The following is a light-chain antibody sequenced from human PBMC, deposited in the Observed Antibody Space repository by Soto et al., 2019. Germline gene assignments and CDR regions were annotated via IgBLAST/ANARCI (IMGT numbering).Light chain of an antibody. CDR2: AAS. CDR1: QSITYY. CDR3: QQSYSMPIT. Sequence: DIQMTQSPSSLSASVGDRITMTCRASQSITYYLSWYQQKPGQAPKVLIYAASTLQSGVPSRFSGGGSGTDFTLTISSLQPEDFATYYCQQSYSMPITFGQGTRLEI. V-gene: IGKV1-39*01. J-gene: IGKJ5*01.